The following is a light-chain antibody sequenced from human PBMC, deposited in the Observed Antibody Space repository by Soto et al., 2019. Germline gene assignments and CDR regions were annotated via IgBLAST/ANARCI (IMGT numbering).Light chain of an antibody. Sequence: DIPMTQSPSTLSASVGDRVTITCRASQSISSWLAWYQQKPGKAPKLLIYDASSLESGVPSRFSGSVSGTEFTLTISSLQPDDFATYYCQQYNSYSYTFGQGTKLEIK. CDR2: DAS. J-gene: IGKJ2*01. CDR1: QSISSW. CDR3: QQYNSYSYT. V-gene: IGKV1-5*01.